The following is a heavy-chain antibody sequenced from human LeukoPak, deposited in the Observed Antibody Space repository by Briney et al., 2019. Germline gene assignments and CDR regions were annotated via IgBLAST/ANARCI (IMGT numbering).Heavy chain of an antibody. CDR3: ARGAFWSAGYFDY. V-gene: IGHV4-30-2*01. J-gene: IGHJ4*02. CDR2: IYHSGST. D-gene: IGHD6-13*01. Sequence: SQTLSLTCAVSGGSISSGGYSWSWIRQPPGKGLKWIGYIYHSGSTYYNPSLKSRVTISVDRSKNQFSLRLSSVTAADSAVYYCARGAFWSAGYFDYWGQGTLVTVSS. CDR1: GGSISSGGYS.